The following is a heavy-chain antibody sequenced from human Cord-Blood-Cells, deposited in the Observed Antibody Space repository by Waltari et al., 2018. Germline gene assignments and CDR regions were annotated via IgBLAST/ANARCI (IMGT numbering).Heavy chain of an antibody. CDR3: ARNDYTKGWFDP. J-gene: IGHJ5*02. D-gene: IGHD4-4*01. CDR2: MNPNIGNR. V-gene: IGHV1-8*01. Sequence: QVQLVQYGAEVKKPGASVKVSCKHSGYTFTSYDINWVRQATGQGLEWMGWMNPNIGNRGYAQKFQGRVTMTRNTSISTAYMELSSLRSEDTAVYYCARNDYTKGWFDPWGQGTLVTVSS. CDR1: GYTFTSYD.